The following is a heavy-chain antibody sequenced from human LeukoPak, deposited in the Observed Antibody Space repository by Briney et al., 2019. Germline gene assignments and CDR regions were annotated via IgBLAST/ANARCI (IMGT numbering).Heavy chain of an antibody. J-gene: IGHJ6*02. CDR3: ARDFCTGCNYYFYGMDV. D-gene: IGHD2-2*01. V-gene: IGHV3-9*01. CDR2: ICRDSDNI. Sequence: PGGSLRLSCTASGFALDDYVMHWVRQTPGGGLEWVSGICRDSDNIGYADSVKGRFTISRDNDKNSLYLQMNSLTTEDTALYYCARDFCTGCNYYFYGMDVWGRGTTVTVSS. CDR1: GFALDDYV.